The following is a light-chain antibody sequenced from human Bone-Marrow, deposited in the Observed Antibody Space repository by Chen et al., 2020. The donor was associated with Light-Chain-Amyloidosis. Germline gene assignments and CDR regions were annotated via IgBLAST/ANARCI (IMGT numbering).Light chain of an antibody. CDR1: SGSIATNS. Sequence: NFMLTQPHSVSESPGKTVIISCTRSSGSIATNSVQWYQQRPGSSPTTVIYEDDQRPAGVPDRFSGSNDRSSNSASLTSSGLKTEDEADYYCQSYQGSSQGVFGGGTKLTVL. CDR3: QSYQGSSQGV. CDR2: EDD. J-gene: IGLJ3*02. V-gene: IGLV6-57*01.